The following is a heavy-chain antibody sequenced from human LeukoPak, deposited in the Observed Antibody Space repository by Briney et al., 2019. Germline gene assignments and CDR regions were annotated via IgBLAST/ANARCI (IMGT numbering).Heavy chain of an antibody. D-gene: IGHD3-10*01. CDR3: ARDKGGLWFGELLNTYYYYGMDV. Sequence: ASVKVSCKASGYTFTSYGISWVRQAPGQGLEWMGWTSAYNGNTNYAQKLQGRVTMTTDTSTSTAYMELRSLRSDDTAVYYCARDKGGLWFGELLNTYYYYGMDVWGQGTTVTVSS. CDR2: TSAYNGNT. CDR1: GYTFTSYG. V-gene: IGHV1-18*01. J-gene: IGHJ6*02.